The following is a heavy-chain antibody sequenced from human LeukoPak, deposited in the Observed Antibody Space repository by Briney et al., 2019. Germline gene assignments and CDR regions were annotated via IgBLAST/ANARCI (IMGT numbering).Heavy chain of an antibody. CDR2: ISGSGGST. CDR3: AKGAEWDYYDSSGYYPSFDY. J-gene: IGHJ4*02. V-gene: IGHV3-23*01. Sequence: PGGSLRLSCAASGFTFSTYALNWVRQAPGKGLEWVSAISGSGGSTYYADSVKGRFTISRDNSKNTLYLQMNSLRAEDTAVYYCAKGAEWDYYDSSGYYPSFDYWGQGTLVTVSS. CDR1: GFTFSTYA. D-gene: IGHD3-22*01.